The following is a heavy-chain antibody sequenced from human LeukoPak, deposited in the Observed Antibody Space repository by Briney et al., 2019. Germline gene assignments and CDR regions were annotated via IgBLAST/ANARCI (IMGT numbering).Heavy chain of an antibody. CDR3: VGPRDQLLNAFDI. Sequence: ASMKVSCKASGGTFSSYAISWVRQAPGQGLEWMGRIIPIFGTANYAQKFQGRVTITTDESTSTAYMELSSLRSEDTAVYYCVGPRDQLLNAFDIWGQGTMVTVSS. CDR2: IIPIFGTA. J-gene: IGHJ3*02. V-gene: IGHV1-69*05. CDR1: GGTFSSYA. D-gene: IGHD2-2*01.